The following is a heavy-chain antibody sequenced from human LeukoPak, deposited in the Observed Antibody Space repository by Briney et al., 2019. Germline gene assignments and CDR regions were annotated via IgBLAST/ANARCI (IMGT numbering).Heavy chain of an antibody. D-gene: IGHD3-16*01. J-gene: IGHJ6*03. CDR1: GGTFSSYA. V-gene: IGHV1-69*01. CDR2: IIPIFGTA. CDR3: ARARGSTYGYYYYYRDV. Sequence: SVKVSCKASGGTFSSYAISWVRQAPGQGLEWMGGIIPIFGTANYAQKFQGRVTITADESTSTAYMELSSLRSEDTAVYYCARARGSTYGYYYYYRDVWGKGTTVTVSS.